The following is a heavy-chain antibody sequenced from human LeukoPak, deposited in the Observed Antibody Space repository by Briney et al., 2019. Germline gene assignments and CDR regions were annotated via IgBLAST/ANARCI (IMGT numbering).Heavy chain of an antibody. D-gene: IGHD6-6*01. CDR1: GFTFSSYA. V-gene: IGHV3-30*04. CDR2: ISYDGSNK. CDR3: ARSYSSSSVGWFDP. Sequence: GGSLRLSCAASGFTFSSYAMHWVRQAPGKGLEWVAVISYDGSNKYYADSVKGRFTISRDNSKNTLYLQMNSLRAEDTAVYYCARSYSSSSVGWFDPWGKGTTVTVSS. J-gene: IGHJ6*04.